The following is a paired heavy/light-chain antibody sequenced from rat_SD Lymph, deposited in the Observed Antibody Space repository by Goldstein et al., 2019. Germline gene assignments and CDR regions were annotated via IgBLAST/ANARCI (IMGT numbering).Light chain of an antibody. CDR3: QQGLKYPYT. V-gene: IGKV12S26*01. J-gene: IGKJ2-3*01. CDR2: GAS. Sequence: DIQMTQSPASLSASLGETVTIQCRASEDIYSGLAWYQQKPGKSPQLLIYGASSLQDGVPSRFSGSGSGTQYSLKISSMQTEDEGVYFCQQGLKYPYTFGAGTKLELK. CDR1: EDIYSG.
Heavy chain of an antibody. Sequence: EVQLVESGGGLVQPGRSLKLSCLASGFTFSNYGMNWIRQAPGKGLEWVASISSSSSYIYYADTVKGRFTISRDNAKNTLYLQMTSLRSEDTALYYCARHKAQPRKGYYYDGTYYYDYWGQGVMVTVSS. CDR3: ARHKAQPRKGYYYDGTYYYDY. D-gene: IGHD1-12*02. J-gene: IGHJ2*01. CDR2: ISSSSSYI. CDR1: GFTFSNYG. V-gene: IGHV5-34*01.